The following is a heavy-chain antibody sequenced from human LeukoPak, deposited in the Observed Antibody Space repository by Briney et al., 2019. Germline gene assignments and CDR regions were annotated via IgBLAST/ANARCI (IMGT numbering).Heavy chain of an antibody. CDR2: IYTSGST. D-gene: IGHD2-2*01. CDR1: GGSISSYY. V-gene: IGHV4-4*07. CDR3: ARFGSNHPRYYYYMDV. Sequence: SETLSLTCTVSGGSISSYYWSWIRQPAGKGLEWIGRIYTSGSTNYNPSLKSRVTMSVDTSKNQFSLKLSSVTAADTAVYYCARFGSNHPRYYYYMDVWGKGTTVTVSS. J-gene: IGHJ6*03.